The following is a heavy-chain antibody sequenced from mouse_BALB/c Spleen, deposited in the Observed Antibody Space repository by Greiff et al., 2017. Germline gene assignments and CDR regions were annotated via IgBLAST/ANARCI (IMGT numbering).Heavy chain of an antibody. Sequence: EVQGVESGGGLVQPGGSRKLSCAASGFTFSDYGMAWVRQAPGKGPEWVAFISNLAYSIYYADTVTGRFTISRENAKNTLYLEMSSLRSEDTAMYYCARNYGNYNAMDYWGQGTSVTVSS. CDR3: ARNYGNYNAMDY. CDR2: ISNLAYSI. CDR1: GFTFSDYG. D-gene: IGHD2-1*01. J-gene: IGHJ4*01. V-gene: IGHV5-15*02.